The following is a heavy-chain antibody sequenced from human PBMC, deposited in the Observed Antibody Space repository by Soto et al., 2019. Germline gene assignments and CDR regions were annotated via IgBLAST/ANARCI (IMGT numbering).Heavy chain of an antibody. J-gene: IGHJ6*02. Sequence: PGGSLRLSCAASGFTFSTYSMNWVRQAPGKGLEWVSYISSSSSTIYYADSVKGRFTISRDNAKNSLYLQMNSLRAEDTAVYYCARASDIAVAGKIYYHGMDVWGQGTTVTVSS. CDR3: ARASDIAVAGKIYYHGMDV. CDR2: ISSSSSTI. CDR1: GFTFSTYS. D-gene: IGHD6-19*01. V-gene: IGHV3-48*01.